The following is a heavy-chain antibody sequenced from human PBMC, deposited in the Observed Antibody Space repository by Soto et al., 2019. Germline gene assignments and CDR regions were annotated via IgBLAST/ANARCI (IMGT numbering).Heavy chain of an antibody. J-gene: IGHJ5*02. V-gene: IGHV3-23*01. CDR3: AKSPQWLASNWFDP. Sequence: EVQLLESGGGLVQPGGSLRLSCAASGFTFSSYAMSWVRQAPGKGLEWVSAISGSGGGTYYAHSVKGRFTISRDTSKNTLDLQMNSLRAEDTAVYYCAKSPQWLASNWFDPWGQGTLVTVSS. D-gene: IGHD6-19*01. CDR2: ISGSGGGT. CDR1: GFTFSSYA.